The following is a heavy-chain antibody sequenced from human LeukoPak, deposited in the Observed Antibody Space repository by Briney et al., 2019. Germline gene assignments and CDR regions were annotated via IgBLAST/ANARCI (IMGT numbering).Heavy chain of an antibody. CDR1: GYTFTSYG. V-gene: IGHV1-18*01. CDR2: TSAYNGNT. J-gene: IGHJ5*02. Sequence: GASVKVSCTASGYTFTSYGISWVRQAPGQGLEWMGWTSAYNGNTNYAQKLQGRVTMTTDTSTSTAYMELRSLRSDDTAVYYCARELRYFDWLSPAGGFDPWGQGTLVTVSS. CDR3: ARELRYFDWLSPAGGFDP. D-gene: IGHD3-9*01.